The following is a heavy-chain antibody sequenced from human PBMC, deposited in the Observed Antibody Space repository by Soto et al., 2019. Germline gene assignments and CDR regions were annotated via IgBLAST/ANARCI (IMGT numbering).Heavy chain of an antibody. J-gene: IGHJ6*02. CDR2: IIPIFGTA. CDR3: AREQYSYGSYYYYGMDV. Sequence: SVKVACKASGGTFSSYAISWVRQAPGQGLEWMGGIIPIFGTANYAQKFQGRVTITADESTSTAYMELSSLRSEDTAVYYCAREQYSYGSYYYYGMDVWGQGTTATVSS. D-gene: IGHD5-18*01. CDR1: GGTFSSYA. V-gene: IGHV1-69*13.